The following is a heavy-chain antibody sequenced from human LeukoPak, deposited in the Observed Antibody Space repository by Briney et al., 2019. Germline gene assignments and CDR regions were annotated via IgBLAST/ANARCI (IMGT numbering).Heavy chain of an antibody. V-gene: IGHV3-21*06. Sequence: GGSLRLSCAASEFSFNSYNMNWVRQAPGKGLEWVSSITSSSSYTFYADSVKGRFTISRDNAKSSLYLQMNSLTADDTAVYYCARDPYSGTYSPGVYYYYMDVWGKGTTVTVSS. CDR3: ARDPYSGTYSPGVYYYYMDV. CDR2: ITSSSSYT. CDR1: EFSFNSYN. J-gene: IGHJ6*03. D-gene: IGHD1-26*01.